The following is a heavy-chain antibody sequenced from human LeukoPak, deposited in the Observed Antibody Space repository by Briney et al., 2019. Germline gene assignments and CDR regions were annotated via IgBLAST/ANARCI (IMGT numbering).Heavy chain of an antibody. Sequence: GGSLRLYCAASGFTFSSYAMSWVRQAPGKGLEWVSAISGSGGSTYYADSVKGRFTISRDNSKNTLYLQMNSLRAEDTAVYYCAKDGYCSSTSCRATPFDPWGQGTLVTVSS. D-gene: IGHD2-2*03. CDR2: ISGSGGST. V-gene: IGHV3-23*01. J-gene: IGHJ5*02. CDR3: AKDGYCSSTSCRATPFDP. CDR1: GFTFSSYA.